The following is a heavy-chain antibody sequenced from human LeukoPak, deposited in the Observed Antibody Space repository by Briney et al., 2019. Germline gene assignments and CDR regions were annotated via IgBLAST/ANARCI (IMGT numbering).Heavy chain of an antibody. Sequence: PGGSLRLSCMASGFTFSRITFSYYAMHWVRQAPGKGLEWVTVISFDASNKYYADSVKGRFTISRDNSKNTLYLQMNSLRAEDTAVYYCARGVRAPYCGADCYDAFDLWGQGTMITVSS. D-gene: IGHD2-21*02. CDR1: GFTFSRITFSYYA. CDR3: ARGVRAPYCGADCYDAFDL. J-gene: IGHJ3*01. CDR2: ISFDASNK. V-gene: IGHV3-30-3*01.